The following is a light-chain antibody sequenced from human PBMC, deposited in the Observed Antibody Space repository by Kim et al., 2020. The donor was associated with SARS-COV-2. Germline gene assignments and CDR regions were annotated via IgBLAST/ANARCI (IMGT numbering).Light chain of an antibody. Sequence: SVSPGQTASITCSGDRLGHKYVCGYRSKPGQSPEVVIYQDTQRPSGIPERFSGSNSGNTATLTISGTQDVDEADYYCQVWDSTTTVFGGGTQLTVL. J-gene: IGLJ2*01. CDR2: QDT. CDR1: RLGHKY. CDR3: QVWDSTTTV. V-gene: IGLV3-1*01.